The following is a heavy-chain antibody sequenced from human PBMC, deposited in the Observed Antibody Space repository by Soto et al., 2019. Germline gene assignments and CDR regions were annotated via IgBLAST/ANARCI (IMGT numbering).Heavy chain of an antibody. CDR2: IKSKPEGETI. Sequence: GGSLRLSCAGAGFIFSNAWMSWVRQAPGKGLEWVAQIKSKPEGETIHYAASGKDRFIISRDDSKKTVYLQMSSLKTEDIGVYYCATGGYYLDFWGQGTLVTVSS. D-gene: IGHD3-10*01. J-gene: IGHJ4*02. V-gene: IGHV3-15*06. CDR1: GFIFSNAW. CDR3: ATGGYYLDF.